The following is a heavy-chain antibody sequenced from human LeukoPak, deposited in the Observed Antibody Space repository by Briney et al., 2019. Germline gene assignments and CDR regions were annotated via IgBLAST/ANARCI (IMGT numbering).Heavy chain of an antibody. D-gene: IGHD1-26*01. J-gene: IGHJ3*02. Sequence: RASVKVSCKASGYTSTSYDINWVRQATGQGLEWMGWMNPNSGNTGYAQKFQGRVTMTRNTSISTAYMELSSLRSEDTAVYYCARVRGSYLGDAFDIWGQGTMVTVSS. CDR3: ARVRGSYLGDAFDI. CDR2: MNPNSGNT. CDR1: GYTSTSYD. V-gene: IGHV1-8*01.